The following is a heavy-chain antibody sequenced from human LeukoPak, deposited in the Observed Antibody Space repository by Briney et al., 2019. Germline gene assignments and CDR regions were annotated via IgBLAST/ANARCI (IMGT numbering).Heavy chain of an antibody. CDR3: AKKGHKHGIPYFDC. Sequence: GGSLRLSCAASGFTFTNYAMSWVRQAPGKGLEWVSGINDDGGSTYYADSVKGRFTISRDNSRNTLYLQMNSLRADDTAVYYCAKKGHKHGIPYFDCWGQGALVTVSS. V-gene: IGHV3-23*01. J-gene: IGHJ4*02. CDR1: GFTFTNYA. CDR2: INDDGGST. D-gene: IGHD2-8*01.